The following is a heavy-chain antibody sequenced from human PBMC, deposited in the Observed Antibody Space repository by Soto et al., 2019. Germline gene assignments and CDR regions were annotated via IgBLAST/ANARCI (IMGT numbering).Heavy chain of an antibody. J-gene: IGHJ4*02. D-gene: IGHD2-15*01. CDR1: VYTFTGHH. V-gene: IGHV1-2*02. Sequence: SVKVSCKTSVYTFTGHHIHWVRQAPGQGLEWMGWINPISGGTKYREKFQGRVSITRDKSSSTAYMELSSLTSDDSAVYYCAKDGRHCSGGSCPQGHWGQGTLVTASS. CDR2: INPISGGT. CDR3: AKDGRHCSGGSCPQGH.